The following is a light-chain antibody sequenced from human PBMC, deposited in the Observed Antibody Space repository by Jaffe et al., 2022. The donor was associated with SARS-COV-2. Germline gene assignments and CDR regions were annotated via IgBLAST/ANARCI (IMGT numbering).Light chain of an antibody. CDR1: SEDIGGYMY. V-gene: IGLV2-14*01. J-gene: IGLJ3*02. CDR2: DVT. Sequence: QSALTQPASVSGSPGQSITISCTGTSEDIGGYMYVSWYQQRPGKAPKLMLYDVTVRPSGVSSRISGSKSGNTATLTISGLQAEDEADYYCSSYTSSGTRVFGGGTRLTVL. CDR3: SSYTSSGTRV.